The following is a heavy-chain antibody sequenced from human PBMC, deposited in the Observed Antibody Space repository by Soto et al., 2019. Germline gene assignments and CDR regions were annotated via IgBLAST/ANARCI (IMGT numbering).Heavy chain of an antibody. V-gene: IGHV4-30-2*01. CDR3: ARVPDY. CDR1: GGSISSGGYS. Sequence: QLQLLESGSGLVKPSQTLSHTCAVSGGSISSGGYSWGWIRQPPGKGLEWIGYIYHSVSTYYNPSLKSRVTISVDRSKNQFSLRLSSLTAADTAVYYCARVPDYWGQGTLVTVCS. J-gene: IGHJ4*02. CDR2: IYHSVST.